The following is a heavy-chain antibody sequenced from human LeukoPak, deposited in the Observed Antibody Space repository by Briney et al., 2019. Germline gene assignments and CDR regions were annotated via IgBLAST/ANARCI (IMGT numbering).Heavy chain of an antibody. D-gene: IGHD3-10*01. J-gene: IGHJ4*02. V-gene: IGHV3-15*01. CDR2: IKSKTDGETT. CDR3: TTDLGTYYHGSQRLIPIDY. CDR1: GFTFGDYG. Sequence: PGRSLRLSCTTSGFTFGDYGMSWFRQAPGKGLEWIGRIKSKTDGETTNYAEPVRGRFTISRDDSKSAVYLQMNSLKIEDTAVYYCTTDLGTYYHGSQRLIPIDYWGQGTLVTVSS.